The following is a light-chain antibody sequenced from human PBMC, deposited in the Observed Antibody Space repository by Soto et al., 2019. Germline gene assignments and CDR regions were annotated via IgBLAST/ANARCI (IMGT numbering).Light chain of an antibody. CDR1: RSVSSGY. CDR3: QQYGSSPYN. J-gene: IGKJ2*01. Sequence: EIVLTQSPGTLSLSPGERATLSCRASRSVSSGYLDWYQQKPGQAPRLLIYGVSNRATDIPDRFSGSGSGRDFTLTISRLEPDDSAVYYCQQYGSSPYNFAQGTKVDIK. V-gene: IGKV3-20*01. CDR2: GVS.